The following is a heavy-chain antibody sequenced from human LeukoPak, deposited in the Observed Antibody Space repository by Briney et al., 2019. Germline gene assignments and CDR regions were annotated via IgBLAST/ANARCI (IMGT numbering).Heavy chain of an antibody. Sequence: PSETLSLTCAVYGGSFSGYYWSWIRQPPGKGLEWIGEINHCGSTNYNPSLKSRVTISVDTSKNQFSLKLSSVTAADTAVYYCARGVAVAGTIWFDPWGQGTLVTVSS. CDR2: INHCGST. CDR3: ARGVAVAGTIWFDP. V-gene: IGHV4-34*01. J-gene: IGHJ5*02. D-gene: IGHD6-19*01. CDR1: GGSFSGYY.